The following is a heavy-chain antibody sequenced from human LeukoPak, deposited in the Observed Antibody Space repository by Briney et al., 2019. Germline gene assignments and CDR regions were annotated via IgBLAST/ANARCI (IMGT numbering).Heavy chain of an antibody. CDR2: ISDSGDGGGST. D-gene: IGHD2-21*01. CDR3: AKFVGDIMRGFNWFDH. J-gene: IGHJ5*02. Sequence: GGSLRLSCAASGFTFSSYAMGWVRQSPGKGLEWVSAISDSGDGGGSTYYADSVKGRFSISRDNSKNTLYLQMNRLRAEDTAVYYCAKFVGDIMRGFNWFDHWGQGTLATVSS. V-gene: IGHV3-23*01. CDR1: GFTFSSYA.